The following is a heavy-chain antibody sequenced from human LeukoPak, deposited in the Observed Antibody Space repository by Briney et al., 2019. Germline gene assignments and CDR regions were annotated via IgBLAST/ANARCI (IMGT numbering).Heavy chain of an antibody. V-gene: IGHV3-23*01. Sequence: PGGSLRLSCAAPGFTFSSYAMNWVRQAPGKGLEWVSAISGSGGSTHYADSVKGRFTISRDNSKNTLYLQMNSLRAEDTAVYYCAKAAYYDSTFYLNWFDPWGQGTLVTVSS. J-gene: IGHJ5*02. D-gene: IGHD3-22*01. CDR1: GFTFSSYA. CDR2: ISGSGGST. CDR3: AKAAYYDSTFYLNWFDP.